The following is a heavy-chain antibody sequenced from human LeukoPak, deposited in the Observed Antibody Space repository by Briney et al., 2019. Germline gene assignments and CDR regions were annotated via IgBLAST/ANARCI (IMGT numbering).Heavy chain of an antibody. Sequence: SETLSLTCTVSGGSISSGSYYWSWIRQPAGKGLEWIGRIYTSGSTNYNPSLKSRVTISVDTSKNQFSLKLSSVTAADTAVYYCARDVRKSSTVVTPRVGYWGQGTLVTVSS. J-gene: IGHJ4*02. D-gene: IGHD4-23*01. CDR3: ARDVRKSSTVVTPRVGY. CDR1: GGSISSGSYY. V-gene: IGHV4-61*02. CDR2: IYTSGST.